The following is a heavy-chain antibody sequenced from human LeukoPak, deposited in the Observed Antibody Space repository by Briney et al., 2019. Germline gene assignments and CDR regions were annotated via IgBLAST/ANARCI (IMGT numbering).Heavy chain of an antibody. Sequence: PGGSLRLSCAASGFTFSSNSMNWVRQAPGKGLEWVSSISSGSIYVYYADSVKGRFTISRDNAKNSLYLQMNSLRAEDTALYYCAKAHYYDSSGYVDYWGQGTLVTVSS. CDR2: ISSGSIYV. D-gene: IGHD3-22*01. J-gene: IGHJ4*02. CDR1: GFTFSSNS. V-gene: IGHV3-21*04. CDR3: AKAHYYDSSGYVDY.